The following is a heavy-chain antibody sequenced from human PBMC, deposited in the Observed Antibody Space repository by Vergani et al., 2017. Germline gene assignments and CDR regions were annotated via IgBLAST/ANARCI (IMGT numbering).Heavy chain of an antibody. CDR2: IYYSGST. D-gene: IGHD3-16*02. J-gene: IGHJ4*02. V-gene: IGHV4-39*01. CDR1: GGSISSSSYY. Sequence: QLQLPESGPGLVKPSETLSLTCTVSGGSISSSSYYWGWIRQPPGKGLEWIGSIYYSGSTYYNPSLKSRVTISVDTSKNQFSLKLSSVTAADTAVYYCARHHYAFGGVIPDYWGQGTLVTVSS. CDR3: ARHHYAFGGVIPDY.